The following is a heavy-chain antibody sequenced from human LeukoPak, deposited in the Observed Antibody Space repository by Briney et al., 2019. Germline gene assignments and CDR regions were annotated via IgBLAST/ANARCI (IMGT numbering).Heavy chain of an antibody. CDR3: ARLSLGSGSHYKFHFDY. J-gene: IGHJ4*02. D-gene: IGHD3-10*01. V-gene: IGHV4-39*01. Sequence: SETLPLTCNVSGGSISSGSYYWGWIRQPPGKGLEWIGSIYYSGNTYYEPSLKSRVTISVDTSKNQFSLRLSSVTAADTAVYYCARLSLGSGSHYKFHFDYCGQGTLVTVSS. CDR2: IYYSGNT. CDR1: GGSISSGSYY.